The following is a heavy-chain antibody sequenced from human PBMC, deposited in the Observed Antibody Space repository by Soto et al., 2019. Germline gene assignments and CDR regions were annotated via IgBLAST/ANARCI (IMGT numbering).Heavy chain of an antibody. J-gene: IGHJ4*02. D-gene: IGHD2-8*01. CDR1: GFTFSSYA. Sequence: PGGSLRLSCAASGFTFSSYAMSWVRQAPGKGLEWVSVISGGGGSTYYADSVKGRFTISRDNSMNTLYLQMNTLRAEDTAVYYCAKVSSAWYAGFFDLWGQGTLVTVSS. CDR3: AKVSSAWYAGFFDL. CDR2: ISGGGGST. V-gene: IGHV3-23*01.